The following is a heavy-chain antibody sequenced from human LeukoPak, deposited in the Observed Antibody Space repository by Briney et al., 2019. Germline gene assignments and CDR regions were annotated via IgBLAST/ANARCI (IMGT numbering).Heavy chain of an antibody. D-gene: IGHD2-15*01. CDR2: INSDGSST. CDR1: GFTFSSYW. V-gene: IGHV3-74*01. J-gene: IGHJ5*02. CDR3: ARDRKGDVVVVAASVGNWFDP. Sequence: GGSLRLSCAASGFTFSSYWMHWVRQAPGKGLVWVSRINSDGSSTSYADSVKGRFTTSRDNAKNSLYLQMNSLRAEDTAVYYCARDRKGDVVVVAASVGNWFDPWGQGTLVTVSS.